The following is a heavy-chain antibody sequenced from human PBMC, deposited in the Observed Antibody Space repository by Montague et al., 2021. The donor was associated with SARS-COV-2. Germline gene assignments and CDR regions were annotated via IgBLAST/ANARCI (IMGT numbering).Heavy chain of an antibody. D-gene: IGHD6-19*01. V-gene: IGHV4-4*02. J-gene: IGHJ6*02. CDR3: ARWDSSGWFGRSYYGMDV. CDR1: GGSISSSNW. Sequence: SETLSLTCALSGGSISSSNWWSWVRQPPGKGLEWIGEIYHSGSTXYNPALKSRVTISVDKSKNQFSLKLSSVTAADAAVYYCARWDSSGWFGRSYYGMDVWGQGTTVTVSS. CDR2: IYHSGST.